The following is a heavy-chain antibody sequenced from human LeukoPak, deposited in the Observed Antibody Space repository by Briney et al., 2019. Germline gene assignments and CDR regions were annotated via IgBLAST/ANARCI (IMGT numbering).Heavy chain of an antibody. D-gene: IGHD6-6*01. CDR3: AAAEYSSSSGGY. CDR2: INSDGSST. J-gene: IGHJ4*02. Sequence: GGSLRLSCAASGFTFSSYWMHWVRQAPGKGLVWVSRINSDGSSTSYADSVKGRFTISRDNAKNSLYLQMNSLRVEDTAVYYCAAAEYSSSSGGYWGQGTLVTVS. CDR1: GFTFSSYW. V-gene: IGHV3-74*01.